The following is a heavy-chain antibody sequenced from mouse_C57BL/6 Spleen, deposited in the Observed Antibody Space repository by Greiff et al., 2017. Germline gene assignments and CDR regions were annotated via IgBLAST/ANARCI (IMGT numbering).Heavy chain of an antibody. Sequence: QVQLKESGPGLVAPSQRLSITCTVSGFSLTSYAISWVRQPPGKGLEWLGVICTGGGTNYNSAKYTRQSMSKDNSKSKVFLNMSSLPTDDTAGYYCARTLVTHYYAMDYWGQATSVTVSS. CDR1: GFSLTSYA. D-gene: IGHD2-5*01. CDR2: ICTGGGT. V-gene: IGHV2-9-1*01. J-gene: IGHJ4*01. CDR3: ARTLVTHYYAMDY.